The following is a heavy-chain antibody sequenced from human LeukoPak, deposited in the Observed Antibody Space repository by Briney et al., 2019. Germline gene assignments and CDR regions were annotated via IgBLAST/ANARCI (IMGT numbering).Heavy chain of an antibody. Sequence: GGSLRLSCAASGFTFSSYAMSWVRQAPGKGLEWVSAISGSGSSTYYADSVKGRFTISRDNSKNTLYLQMNSLRAEDTAVYYCARNTEIAVAANFVYWGQGTLVTVSS. V-gene: IGHV3-23*01. CDR2: ISGSGSST. D-gene: IGHD6-19*01. CDR1: GFTFSSYA. J-gene: IGHJ4*02. CDR3: ARNTEIAVAANFVY.